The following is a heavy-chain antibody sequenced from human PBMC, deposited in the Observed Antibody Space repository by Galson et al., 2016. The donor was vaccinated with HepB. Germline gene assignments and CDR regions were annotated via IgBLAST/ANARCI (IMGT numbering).Heavy chain of an antibody. J-gene: IGHJ4*02. CDR3: ARDGDVPSDYYDSSGRGYFDY. CDR1: GFRFSGYA. D-gene: IGHD3-22*01. Sequence: SLRLSCAASGFRFSGYAMHWVRQAPGKGLEWVAVISYDGGKKYYADSVKGRFTISSDSSQSTLYLQMHSLRAEDTAVYYCARDGDVPSDYYDSSGRGYFDYWGQGTLVSVSS. V-gene: IGHV3-30*04. CDR2: ISYDGGKK.